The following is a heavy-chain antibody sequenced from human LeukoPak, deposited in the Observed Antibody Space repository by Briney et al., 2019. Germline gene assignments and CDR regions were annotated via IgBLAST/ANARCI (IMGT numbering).Heavy chain of an antibody. J-gene: IGHJ5*02. Sequence: PSETLSLTCTVSGGSVSDYYWSWIRQSPGKGLEWIGYIYYTGTSYNPSLKSRVTISADTSKNQFSLKLSSVTAADTAVYYCARAVSGWYFGWFDPWGQGTLVTVSS. CDR2: IYYTGT. CDR1: GGSVSDYY. CDR3: ARAVSGWYFGWFDP. V-gene: IGHV4-59*02. D-gene: IGHD6-19*01.